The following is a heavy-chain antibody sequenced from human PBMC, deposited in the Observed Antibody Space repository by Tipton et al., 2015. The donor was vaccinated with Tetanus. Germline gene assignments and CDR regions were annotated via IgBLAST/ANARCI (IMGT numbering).Heavy chain of an antibody. V-gene: IGHV1-2*02. J-gene: IGHJ6*02. CDR1: GYTFTGYY. CDR2: IDPNSGGT. D-gene: IGHD2-21*01. CDR3: ARDGGDYIYYGMDV. Sequence: QVQLVQSGAEMKKPGASVKVSCKASGYTFTGYYIYWVRQAPGQGLEWMGWIDPNSGGTVYAQKFQGRVTMTRDTSISTAYMELRSLRFDDRAVYYCARDGGDYIYYGMDVWGPGTTVTVS.